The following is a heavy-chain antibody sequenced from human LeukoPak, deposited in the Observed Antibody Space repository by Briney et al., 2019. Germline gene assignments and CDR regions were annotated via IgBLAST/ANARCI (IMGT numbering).Heavy chain of an antibody. Sequence: GASVKVSCKASGYTFTSYAIHWVRQAPGQRLEWMGLINAANGNTRYSQTFQDRVTITRDTSASTAYMELSSLRSVDTAVYYCARAYDSGCNYWGQGTLVTVSS. CDR1: GYTFTSYA. D-gene: IGHD6-19*01. CDR3: ARAYDSGCNY. V-gene: IGHV1-3*01. CDR2: INAANGNT. J-gene: IGHJ4*02.